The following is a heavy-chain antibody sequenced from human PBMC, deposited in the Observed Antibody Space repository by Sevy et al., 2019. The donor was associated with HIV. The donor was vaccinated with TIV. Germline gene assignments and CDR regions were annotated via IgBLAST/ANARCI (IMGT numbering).Heavy chain of an antibody. D-gene: IGHD5-12*01. CDR2: IHFSGGT. Sequence: SETLSLTCTVSGGSISSSDSYWSWIRQPPGKGLEWIGYIHFSGGTYYNPFLESRVAMSVDTSERQFSLRLSFMTAADTAVYYCANKRGYSHGPFDYWGQGALVTVSS. CDR3: ANKRGYSHGPFDY. CDR1: GGSISSSDSY. J-gene: IGHJ4*02. V-gene: IGHV4-30-4*01.